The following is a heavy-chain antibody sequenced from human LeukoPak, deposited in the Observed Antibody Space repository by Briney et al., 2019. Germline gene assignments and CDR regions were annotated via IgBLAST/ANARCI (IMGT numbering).Heavy chain of an antibody. J-gene: IGHJ6*03. Sequence: GGSLRLSCAASGFTFSSYGMHWVRQAPGKGLEWVAFIRYDGSNKYYADSVKGRFTISRDNSKNTLYLQMNSLRAEDTAVYCCAKDVLYSSYYYMDVWGKGTTVTISS. CDR2: IRYDGSNK. D-gene: IGHD5-18*01. CDR3: AKDVLYSSYYYMDV. V-gene: IGHV3-30*02. CDR1: GFTFSSYG.